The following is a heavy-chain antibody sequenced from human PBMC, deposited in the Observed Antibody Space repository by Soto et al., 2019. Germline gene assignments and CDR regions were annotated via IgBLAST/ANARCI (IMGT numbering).Heavy chain of an antibody. J-gene: IGHJ5*02. CDR1: GYTFTSYG. Sequence: ASVTVSCKASGYTFTSYGISWVRQAPGQGLEWMGWISAYNGNTNYAQKLQGRVTMTTDTSTSTAYMELRSLRSDDTAVYYCARALLEDGRFDPWGQGTLVTVSS. V-gene: IGHV1-18*01. D-gene: IGHD1-1*01. CDR3: ARALLEDGRFDP. CDR2: ISAYNGNT.